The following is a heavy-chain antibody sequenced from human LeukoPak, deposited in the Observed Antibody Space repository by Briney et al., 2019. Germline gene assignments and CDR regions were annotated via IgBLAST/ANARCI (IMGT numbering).Heavy chain of an antibody. CDR1: GFTVSSNY. J-gene: IGHJ4*02. V-gene: IGHV3-66*01. CDR2: IYSGGST. Sequence: GGSLRLSCAASGFTVSSNYMSWVRQAPGKGLEWVSVIYSGGSTYYADSVKGRFTISRDNSKNTLYLQMNSLRAEDTAVYYCARKGKVLLWFGESEGDYFDYWGQGTLVTVSS. D-gene: IGHD3-10*01. CDR3: ARKGKVLLWFGESEGDYFDY.